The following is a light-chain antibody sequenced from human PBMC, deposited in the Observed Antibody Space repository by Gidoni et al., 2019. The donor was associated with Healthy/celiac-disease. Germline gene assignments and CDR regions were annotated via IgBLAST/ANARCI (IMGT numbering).Light chain of an antibody. V-gene: IGKV3-15*01. CDR3: QQYNNWAPWT. CDR1: QSVSSN. CDR2: GAS. Sequence: IVMTQSPATLSVSPGESATLSCRASQSVSSNLAWYQQKPGQAPRLLIYGASTRATGIPARFSGSGSGTEFTLTISSLQSEDFAVDYCQQYNNWAPWTFGQGTKVEIK. J-gene: IGKJ1*01.